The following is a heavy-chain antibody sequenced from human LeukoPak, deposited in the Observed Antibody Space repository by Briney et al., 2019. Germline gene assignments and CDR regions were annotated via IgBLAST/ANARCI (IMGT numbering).Heavy chain of an antibody. D-gene: IGHD1-26*01. CDR3: ARALSWEDMDV. Sequence: GASVKVSCKASGGTFSSYAISWVRQAPGQGLEWMGRIIPIFGIANYAQKFQGRVTITADKSTSTAYMEPSSLRSEDTAVYYCARALSWEDMDVWGQGTTVTVSS. CDR2: IIPIFGIA. V-gene: IGHV1-69*04. J-gene: IGHJ6*02. CDR1: GGTFSSYA.